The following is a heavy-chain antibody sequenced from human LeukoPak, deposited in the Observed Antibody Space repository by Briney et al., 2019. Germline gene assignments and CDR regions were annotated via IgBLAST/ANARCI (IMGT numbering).Heavy chain of an antibody. J-gene: IGHJ4*02. Sequence: GGSLRLSCAASGFTFSSYAMSWVRQAPGKGLEWVSAINSGGSTFYADSVRGRFTISRDNSKNTLFLQMNSMRAEDTAVYYCAKDLPGSGWSFDYWGQGTLVTASS. D-gene: IGHD6-19*01. CDR2: INSGGST. CDR1: GFTFSSYA. CDR3: AKDLPGSGWSFDY. V-gene: IGHV3-23*01.